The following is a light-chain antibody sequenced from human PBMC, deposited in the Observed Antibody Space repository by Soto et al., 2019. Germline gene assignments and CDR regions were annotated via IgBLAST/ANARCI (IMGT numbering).Light chain of an antibody. Sequence: QSALTQPPSASGSPGQSVAMSCTGTSSDVGGYNYVSWYQQHPGKAPKLMIYEVNKRPSGVPDRFSSSKSGNTATLTVSGLQAEDEADYYCSSYAGSSNVFGTGTKVTVL. J-gene: IGLJ1*01. V-gene: IGLV2-8*01. CDR3: SSYAGSSNV. CDR1: SSDVGGYNY. CDR2: EVN.